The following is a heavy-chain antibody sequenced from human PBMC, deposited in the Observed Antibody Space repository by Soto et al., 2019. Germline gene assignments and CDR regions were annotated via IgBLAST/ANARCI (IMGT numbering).Heavy chain of an antibody. CDR2: ISYDGSNK. V-gene: IGHV3-30-3*01. D-gene: IGHD6-19*01. J-gene: IGHJ4*02. CDR3: ARLAGGWYFDY. CDR1: GFTFSSNA. Sequence: GGSLRLSCAASGFTFSSNAMHWVRQTPGKGLEWVAVISYDGSNKYYADSVKGRFTISRDNSKNTFFLQMNSLRTDDTAVYYCARLAGGWYFDYWGQGTLVTVPQ.